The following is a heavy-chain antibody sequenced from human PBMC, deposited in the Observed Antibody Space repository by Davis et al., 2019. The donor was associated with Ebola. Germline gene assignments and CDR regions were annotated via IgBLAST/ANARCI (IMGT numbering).Heavy chain of an antibody. V-gene: IGHV5-10-1*01. CDR3: ARRGRYDFWSGYPLDY. J-gene: IGHJ4*02. Sequence: GGSLRLSCKASGYSFTSNWISWVRQMPGKGLEWMGRVDPRDSYANYSPSFQGHVTISADKSISTAYLQWSSLKASDTAMYYCARRGRYDFWSGYPLDYWGQGTLVTVSS. D-gene: IGHD3-3*01. CDR1: GYSFTSNW. CDR2: VDPRDSYA.